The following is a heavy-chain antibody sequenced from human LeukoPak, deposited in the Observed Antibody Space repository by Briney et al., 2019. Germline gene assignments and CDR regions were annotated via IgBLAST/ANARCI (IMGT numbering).Heavy chain of an antibody. V-gene: IGHV3-53*01. Sequence: PGGSLRLSCTVSGFSVSSNSMSWVRQAPGKGLEGVSFIYSDNTHYSDSVKGRFSVSRDNSKNTLYLQMNSLRVDDTAVYYCARGSCSTIRCHDAFDIWGQGTMVTVSS. J-gene: IGHJ3*02. CDR3: ARGSCSTIRCHDAFDI. D-gene: IGHD2-2*01. CDR2: IYSDNT. CDR1: GFSVSSNS.